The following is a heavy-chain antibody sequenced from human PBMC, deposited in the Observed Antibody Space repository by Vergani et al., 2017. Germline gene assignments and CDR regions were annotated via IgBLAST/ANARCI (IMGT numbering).Heavy chain of an antibody. J-gene: IGHJ4*02. Sequence: QVQLQQWGAGLLKPSETLSLTCAVYGGSFSGYSWSWIRQPPGKGLEWIGEINHSGSTNYNPSLKSRVTIAVDTSKNQFSLKLSSVTAADTAVYYCARGTSRVRSGSYLWWGQGTLVTVSS. D-gene: IGHD1-26*01. CDR3: ARGTSRVRSGSYLW. V-gene: IGHV4-34*01. CDR1: GGSFSGYS. CDR2: INHSGST.